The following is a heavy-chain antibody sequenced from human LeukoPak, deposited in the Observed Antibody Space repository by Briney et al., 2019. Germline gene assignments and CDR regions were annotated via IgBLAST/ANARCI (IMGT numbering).Heavy chain of an antibody. D-gene: IGHD1-7*01. CDR1: GFTFSSYS. Sequence: GGSLRLSCAASGFTFSSYSMNWVRQAPGKGLEWVSSISSSSNYIYYTDSVKGRFTISRDNAKNSLYLQMNSLRAEDTAVYYCARMNYVSSGWGAPFDYWGQGTLVTVSS. CDR2: ISSSSNYI. CDR3: ARMNYVSSGWGAPFDY. V-gene: IGHV3-21*01. J-gene: IGHJ4*02.